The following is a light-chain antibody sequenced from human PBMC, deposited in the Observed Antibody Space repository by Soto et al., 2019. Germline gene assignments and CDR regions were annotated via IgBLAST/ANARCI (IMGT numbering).Light chain of an antibody. Sequence: AIRMTQSPSSLSASTGDRVTITCRASQDISSYLAWYQQKPGKAPKLLIYAASTLQSGVPSRFSGSGSGTDFTLTISCLQSEDFATDYCQQYYSYPPPFGPGTKVDIK. CDR3: QQYYSYPPP. CDR1: QDISSY. CDR2: AAS. V-gene: IGKV1-8*01. J-gene: IGKJ3*01.